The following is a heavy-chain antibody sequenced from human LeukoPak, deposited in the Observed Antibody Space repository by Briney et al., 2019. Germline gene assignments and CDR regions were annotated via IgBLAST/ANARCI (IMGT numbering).Heavy chain of an antibody. CDR1: GGSISSSNW. J-gene: IGHJ3*02. CDR3: ARVGYYYDSSGYFSDAFDI. V-gene: IGHV4-4*02. CDR2: IYHSGST. Sequence: SETLSLARAVSGGSISSSNWWSWVRQPPGKGLEWIGEIYHSGSTNYNPSLKSRVTISVDKSKNQFSLKLSSVTAADTAVYYCARVGYYYDSSGYFSDAFDIWGQGTMVTVSS. D-gene: IGHD3-22*01.